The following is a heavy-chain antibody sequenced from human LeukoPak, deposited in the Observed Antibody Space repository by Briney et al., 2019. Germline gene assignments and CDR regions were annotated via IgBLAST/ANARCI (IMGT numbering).Heavy chain of an antibody. D-gene: IGHD6-19*01. CDR3: ARAQGIAVAGRRSWFDP. J-gene: IGHJ5*02. CDR2: INPNTGGT. Sequence: ASVKVSCKASGYTFTGYYMHWVRQAPGQGLEWMGWINPNTGGTNYAQKFQGRVTMTRDTSISTAYMELSRLRSDDTAVYYCARAQGIAVAGRRSWFDPWGQGTLVTVSS. CDR1: GYTFTGYY. V-gene: IGHV1-2*02.